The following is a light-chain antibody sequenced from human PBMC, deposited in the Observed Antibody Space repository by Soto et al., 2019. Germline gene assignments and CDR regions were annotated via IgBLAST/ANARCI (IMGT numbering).Light chain of an antibody. CDR2: DVS. CDR1: SSDVGYYNY. V-gene: IGLV2-11*01. CDR3: CSYVGSFIFV. Sequence: QSALTQPRSVSGSPGQSVTISCTGTSSDVGYYNYVSWYQQYPGKAPKLMIYDVSGRPSGVPDRFSGSKSGNTASLTISGLQAEDEAYYYYCSYVGSFIFVFGTGTKVTVL. J-gene: IGLJ1*01.